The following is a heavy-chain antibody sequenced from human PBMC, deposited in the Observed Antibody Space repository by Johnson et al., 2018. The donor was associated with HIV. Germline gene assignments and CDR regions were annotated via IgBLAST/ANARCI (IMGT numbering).Heavy chain of an antibody. CDR2: ISWNSGST. CDR1: GFTFDDYA. J-gene: IGHJ3*02. CDR3: AKADRVRYGAGAFDI. Sequence: VYLVESGGGLVQPGRSLRLSCAASGFTFDDYAMHWVRQAPGKGLEWVSGISWNSGSTYYADSVKGRFTISRDNSKNTLYLQMNSLRAEDTAVYYCAKADRVRYGAGAFDIWGQGTMVTVSS. D-gene: IGHD5-24*01. V-gene: IGHV3-9*01.